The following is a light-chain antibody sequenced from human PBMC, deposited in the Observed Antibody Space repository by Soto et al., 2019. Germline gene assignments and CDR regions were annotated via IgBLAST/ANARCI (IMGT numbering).Light chain of an antibody. CDR3: QTWDTGNLV. Sequence: QPVLTQSPSASASLGASVKLTCTLSRGHSSYAIAWHQQQPEKGPRYLMKLKSDGSHTKGDGIPDRFSGSSSGAERYLTISSLQSEDEAEYYCQTWDTGNLVFGGGTKVTVL. CDR2: LKSDGSH. J-gene: IGLJ2*01. V-gene: IGLV4-69*01. CDR1: RGHSSYA.